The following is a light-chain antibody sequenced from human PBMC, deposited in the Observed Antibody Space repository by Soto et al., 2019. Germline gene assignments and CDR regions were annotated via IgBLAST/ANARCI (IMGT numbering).Light chain of an antibody. CDR3: QQYNNWPDT. V-gene: IGKV3-15*01. J-gene: IGKJ1*01. CDR1: QSVSSSY. Sequence: EIVLTQSPGTLSLSPGERANLSCRASQSVSSSYLAWYQQKPGQATRLLIYAASTRATGTPARFSGSGSGTEFTLTISSLQSDEFAIYYCQQYNNWPDTVGQGNKVDIK. CDR2: AAS.